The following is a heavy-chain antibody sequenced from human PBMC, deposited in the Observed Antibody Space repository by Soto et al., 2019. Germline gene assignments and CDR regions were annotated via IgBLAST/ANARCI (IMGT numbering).Heavy chain of an antibody. V-gene: IGHV3-30*18. CDR2: ISYDGSNK. CDR1: GFTFSSYG. J-gene: IGHJ6*02. CDR3: AKDKRGDGMDV. Sequence: QVQLVESGGGVVQPGRSLRLSCAASGFTFSSYGMHWVRQAPGKGLEWVAVISYDGSNKYYADSVKGRFTISRDNSKNTLYLQMNSLRAEDTAVYYCAKDKRGDGMDVWGQGTTVTVSS.